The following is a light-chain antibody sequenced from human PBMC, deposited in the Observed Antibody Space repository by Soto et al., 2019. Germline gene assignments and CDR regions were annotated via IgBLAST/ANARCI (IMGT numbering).Light chain of an antibody. CDR1: QSVRASY. CDR2: DAS. J-gene: IGKJ1*01. Sequence: EIVLTQSPGTLSLSPGEGATLSCRASQSVRASYLAWYQQSPGQPPRLLIYDASTRAPGIPDRFSGSGSGTDFTLTIRRLEPEDFAVYYCQQYGTSTTFGQGTTVDIK. CDR3: QQYGTSTT. V-gene: IGKV3-20*01.